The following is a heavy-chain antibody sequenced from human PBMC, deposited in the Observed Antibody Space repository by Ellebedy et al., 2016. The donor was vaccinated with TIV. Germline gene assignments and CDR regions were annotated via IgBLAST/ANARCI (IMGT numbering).Heavy chain of an antibody. CDR2: IIPFLGVA. Sequence: AASVKVSCKASGDTFSSHAISWVRQAPGQGLEWMGRIIPFLGVASYAQKFQGRVTITADRSTSTAYMELSSLRSEDTAVYYCARGGYKRNSVGAFDYWGQGTLVTVSS. D-gene: IGHD1-7*01. V-gene: IGHV1-69*04. J-gene: IGHJ4*02. CDR1: GDTFSSHA. CDR3: ARGGYKRNSVGAFDY.